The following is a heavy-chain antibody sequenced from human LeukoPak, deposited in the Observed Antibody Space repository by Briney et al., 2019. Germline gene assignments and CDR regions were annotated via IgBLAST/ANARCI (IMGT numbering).Heavy chain of an antibody. Sequence: ASVKVSCTASGYTFTGYYMHWVRQAPGQGLEWMGWINPNSGGTNYAQKFQGRVTMTRDTSISTAYMGLSSLRSEDTAVYYCARIRDGYNDAYDIWGQGTMVTVSS. V-gene: IGHV1-2*02. CDR2: INPNSGGT. CDR1: GYTFTGYY. J-gene: IGHJ3*02. CDR3: ARIRDGYNDAYDI. D-gene: IGHD5-24*01.